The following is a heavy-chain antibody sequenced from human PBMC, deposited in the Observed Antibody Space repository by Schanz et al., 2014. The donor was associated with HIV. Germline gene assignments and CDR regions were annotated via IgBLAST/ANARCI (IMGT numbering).Heavy chain of an antibody. J-gene: IGHJ4*02. V-gene: IGHV3-33*06. D-gene: IGHD3-22*01. CDR2: IWVDGTSK. CDR1: GFTFSSYA. Sequence: QVQLVESGGGVVRPGGSLRLSCAASGFTFSSYAMYWVRQAPGKGLEWVAVIWVDGTSKFYADSVKGRFIISRDNSKNTLYLQMTTLRTEDTAVYYCAKPEYDSRGNSQSHFDSWGQGTLVTVSS. CDR3: AKPEYDSRGNSQSHFDS.